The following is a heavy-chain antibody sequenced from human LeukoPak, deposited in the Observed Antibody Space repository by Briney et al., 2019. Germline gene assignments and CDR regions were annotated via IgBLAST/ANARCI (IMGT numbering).Heavy chain of an antibody. D-gene: IGHD6-6*01. CDR1: GFTFSSYA. CDR2: ISSNGGST. J-gene: IGHJ4*02. CDR3: ARDMAPYKQLASWDY. Sequence: QSGGSLRLSCAASGFTFSSYAMHWVRQAPGQGLEYVSAISSNGGSTYYANSVKGRFTISRDNSKNTLYLQMGSLRAEDMAVYYCARDMAPYKQLASWDYWGQGTLVTVSS. V-gene: IGHV3-64*01.